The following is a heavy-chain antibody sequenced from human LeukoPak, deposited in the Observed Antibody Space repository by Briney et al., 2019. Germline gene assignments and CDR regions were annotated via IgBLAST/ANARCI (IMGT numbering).Heavy chain of an antibody. Sequence: GASVKVSCKASGYTFTSYGISWVRQAPGQGLEWMGWISAYNGNTNYAQKLQGRVTMTTDTSTSTAYMELRSLRSDDTAVYYCAKHHCSSTSCYRVFDFWGQGTLVTVSS. CDR3: AKHHCSSTSCYRVFDF. CDR2: ISAYNGNT. D-gene: IGHD2-2*02. CDR1: GYTFTSYG. J-gene: IGHJ4*02. V-gene: IGHV1-18*01.